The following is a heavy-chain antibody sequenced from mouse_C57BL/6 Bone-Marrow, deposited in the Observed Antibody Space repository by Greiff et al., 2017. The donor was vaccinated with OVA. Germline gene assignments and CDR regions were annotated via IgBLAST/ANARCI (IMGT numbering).Heavy chain of an antibody. CDR1: GFSFTSYG. D-gene: IGHD3-3*01. Sequence: QVQLKESGPGLVQPSQSLSITCTVSGFSFTSYGVHWVRQPPGKGLEWLGVIWSGGSPAYNAAFISRLSISKDNSKSQVFFKMNSLQADDTAIYYCAKNLGRGRRGYFDVWGTGTTVTVSS. V-gene: IGHV2-4*01. CDR3: AKNLGRGRRGYFDV. J-gene: IGHJ1*03. CDR2: IWSGGSP.